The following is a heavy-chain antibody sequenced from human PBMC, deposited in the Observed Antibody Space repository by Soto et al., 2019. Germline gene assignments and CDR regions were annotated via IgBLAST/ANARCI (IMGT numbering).Heavy chain of an antibody. Sequence: EVQLLESGGGLVQPGGSLRLSCAASGFTFSSYAMSWVRQAPGKGLEWVSAISGSGGSTYYADSVKGRFTISRDNSKNRLYLQMNSLRAEDTAVYYCANSPSPLLYCSGGSCYSGWFDPWGQGTLVTVSS. V-gene: IGHV3-23*01. J-gene: IGHJ5*02. CDR3: ANSPSPLLYCSGGSCYSGWFDP. CDR1: GFTFSSYA. CDR2: ISGSGGST. D-gene: IGHD2-15*01.